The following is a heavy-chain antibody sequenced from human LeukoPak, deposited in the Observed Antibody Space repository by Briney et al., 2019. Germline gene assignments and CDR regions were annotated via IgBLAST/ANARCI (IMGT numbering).Heavy chain of an antibody. J-gene: IGHJ4*02. CDR3: ARGQIRGLGGNLGD. V-gene: IGHV4-34*01. D-gene: IGHD3-16*01. CDR2: INHSGST. CDR1: GGSFSAYY. Sequence: PSETLSLTCSVYGGSFSAYYWNWIRQPPGKGLEWIGEINHSGSTNYNPSLKSRVTISVDTSKNQFSLKLSSVTAADTAVYYCARGQIRGLGGNLGDWGQGTLVTVSS.